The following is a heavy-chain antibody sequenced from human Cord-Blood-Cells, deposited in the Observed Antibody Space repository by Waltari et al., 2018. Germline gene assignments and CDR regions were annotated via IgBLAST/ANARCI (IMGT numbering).Heavy chain of an antibody. D-gene: IGHD7-27*01. CDR1: GGTFSSYA. V-gene: IGHV1-69*01. CDR3: ARELTGDHYYYYYGMDV. CDR2: SIPIFGTA. Sequence: QVQLVQSGAEVKKPGSSVKVSCKASGGTFSSYAISWVRQAPGQGLEWMGGSIPIFGTANYAQKFQGRVTITADESTSTAYMELSSLRSEDTAVYYCARELTGDHYYYYYGMDVWGQGTTVTVSS. J-gene: IGHJ6*02.